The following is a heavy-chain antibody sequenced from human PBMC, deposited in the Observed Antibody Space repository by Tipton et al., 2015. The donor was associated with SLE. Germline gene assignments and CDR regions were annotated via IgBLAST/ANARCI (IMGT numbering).Heavy chain of an antibody. D-gene: IGHD3/OR15-3a*01. CDR2: IYPPGST. J-gene: IGHJ3*02. CDR3: AREGWRVDFHAFDI. CDR1: GVSISTYY. Sequence: TLSLTCNVSGVSISTYYWSWIRQPPGKGLEWIGYIYPPGSTNYNPSLKSRVTISVDTSKNQFSLNLNSVTAADTAVYYCAREGWRVDFHAFDIWGQGTMVTVSS. V-gene: IGHV4-4*08.